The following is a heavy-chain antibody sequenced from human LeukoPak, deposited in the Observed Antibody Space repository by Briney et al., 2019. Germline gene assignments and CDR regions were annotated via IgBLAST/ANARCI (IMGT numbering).Heavy chain of an antibody. Sequence: ASVTVSCKASGGTFSNYAISWVRQAPGQGLEWMGGIIPIFGTANYAQKFQGRVTITADKSTSTAYMELSSLRSEDTAVYYCARGEQLRYFDSSLDYYYYYGMDVWGKGTTVTVSS. CDR1: GGTFSNYA. CDR2: IIPIFGTA. V-gene: IGHV1-69*06. CDR3: ARGEQLRYFDSSLDYYYYYGMDV. J-gene: IGHJ6*04. D-gene: IGHD3-9*01.